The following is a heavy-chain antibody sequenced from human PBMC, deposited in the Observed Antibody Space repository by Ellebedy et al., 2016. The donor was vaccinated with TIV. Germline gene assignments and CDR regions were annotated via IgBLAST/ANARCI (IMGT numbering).Heavy chain of an antibody. CDR2: LIPIFGTA. V-gene: IGHV1-69*13. D-gene: IGHD2-2*01. CDR3: ARATPDFCSSTSCYGADYYYYGMDV. Sequence: SVKVSXKASGGTFSSYAISWVRQAPGQGLEWMGGLIPIFGTANYAQKFQGRVTITADESTSTAYMELSSLRSEDTAVYYCARATPDFCSSTSCYGADYYYYGMDVWGQGTTVTVSS. J-gene: IGHJ6*02. CDR1: GGTFSSYA.